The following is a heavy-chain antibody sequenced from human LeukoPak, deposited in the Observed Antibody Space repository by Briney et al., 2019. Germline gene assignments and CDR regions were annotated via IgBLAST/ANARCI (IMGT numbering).Heavy chain of an antibody. CDR1: GGSISSSSYY. D-gene: IGHD3-16*02. Sequence: SETLSLTGTVSGGSISSSSYYWGWIRQPPGKGLEWIGSIYYSGSTYYNPSLKSRVTISVDTSKNQFSLKLSSVTAADTAVYYYARQISYDYVWGSYRSSSYWYFDLWGRGTLVTVSS. J-gene: IGHJ2*01. V-gene: IGHV4-39*01. CDR2: IYYSGST. CDR3: ARQISYDYVWGSYRSSSYWYFDL.